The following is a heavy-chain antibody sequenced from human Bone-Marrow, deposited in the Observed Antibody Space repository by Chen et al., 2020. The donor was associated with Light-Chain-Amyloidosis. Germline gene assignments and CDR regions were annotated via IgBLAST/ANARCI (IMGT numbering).Heavy chain of an antibody. CDR2: ISWNSGIM. D-gene: IGHD1-1*01. CDR1: GIPFDDFA. J-gene: IGHJ6*03. Sequence: AAPVESGGGLVQPGRSLRPPCSTSGIPFDDFAMHWVRQAPGKGLEWVSGISWNSGIMGYAESVRGRFNISRDNAKNSLDLQMNSLRPEDTALYYCVKSFAPHWYYMDVWGKGTSVTVSS. CDR3: VKSFAPHWYYMDV. V-gene: IGHV3-9*01.